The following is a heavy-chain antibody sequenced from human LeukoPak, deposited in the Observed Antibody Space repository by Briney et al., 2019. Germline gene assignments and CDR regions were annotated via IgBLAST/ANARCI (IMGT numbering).Heavy chain of an antibody. V-gene: IGHV4-39*07. CDR3: ARNDYYDSSSFDY. J-gene: IGHJ4*02. CDR1: GGSISSYY. Sequence: SETLSLTCTVSGGSISSYYWGWIRQPPGKGLEWIGSIYYSGSTYYNPSLKSRVTISVDTSKNQFSLKLSSVTAADTAVYYCARNDYYDSSSFDYWGQGTLVTVSS. CDR2: IYYSGST. D-gene: IGHD3-22*01.